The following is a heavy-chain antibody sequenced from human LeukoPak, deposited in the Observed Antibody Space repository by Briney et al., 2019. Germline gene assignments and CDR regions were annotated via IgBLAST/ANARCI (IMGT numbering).Heavy chain of an antibody. CDR1: GGSLSSYS. Sequence: SETLSLTCNVSGGSLSSYSWNWIRQPAGKGLEWIGRIHISGSTNYNPSLKSRVTMSVDTSKNQFSLKVTSVTAADTAVYYCARDRGNYPYYFDYWGQGTLVTVSS. J-gene: IGHJ4*02. CDR3: ARDRGNYPYYFDY. V-gene: IGHV4-4*07. CDR2: IHISGST. D-gene: IGHD3-16*01.